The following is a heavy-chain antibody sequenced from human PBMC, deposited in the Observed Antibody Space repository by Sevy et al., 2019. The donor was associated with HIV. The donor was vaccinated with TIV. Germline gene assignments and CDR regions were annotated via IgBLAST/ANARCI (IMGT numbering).Heavy chain of an antibody. Sequence: SETLSLTCTVSGGSISINSYYWAWIRQPPGKGLEYIGSIHYSGNTYYNPSLKSRITISVDTSRNHFSLKLSSVTAADTAVYYCARRVAVITTGSNNWFDPWGQGTLVTVSS. CDR3: ARRVAVITTGSNNWFDP. J-gene: IGHJ5*02. CDR1: GGSISINSYY. D-gene: IGHD3-22*01. CDR2: IHYSGNT. V-gene: IGHV4-39*02.